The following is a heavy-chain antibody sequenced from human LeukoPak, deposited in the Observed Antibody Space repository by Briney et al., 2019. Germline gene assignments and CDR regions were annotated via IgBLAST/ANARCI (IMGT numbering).Heavy chain of an antibody. CDR3: ARIRDYYDSSGYYYVTYSDY. J-gene: IGHJ4*02. CDR2: IYYSGNT. D-gene: IGHD3-22*01. CDR1: GGSISSSSYY. Sequence: KPSETLSLTCTVSGGSISSSSYYWGWIRQPPGKGLEWIGSIYYSGNTYYNPSLKSRVTISVDTSKNHFSLKLSSVTAADTAVYYCARIRDYYDSSGYYYVTYSDYWGQGTLVTVSS. V-gene: IGHV4-39*02.